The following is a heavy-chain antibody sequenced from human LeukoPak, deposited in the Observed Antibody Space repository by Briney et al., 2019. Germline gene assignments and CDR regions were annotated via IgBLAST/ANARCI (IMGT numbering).Heavy chain of an antibody. CDR3: AKGGNSGHDKTYGY. J-gene: IGHJ4*02. CDR1: GFTFSSYA. Sequence: PGGSLRLSCAASGFTFSSYAMSWVRQAPGKGLEWVSAISGSGGSTYYADSVKGRFTISRDNSKNTLYLQMNSLRAEDTAVYYCAKGGNSGHDKTYGYWGQGTLVTVSS. CDR2: ISGSGGST. V-gene: IGHV3-23*01. D-gene: IGHD5-12*01.